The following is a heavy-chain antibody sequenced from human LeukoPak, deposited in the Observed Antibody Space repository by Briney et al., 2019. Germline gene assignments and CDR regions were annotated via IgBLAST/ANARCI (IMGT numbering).Heavy chain of an antibody. CDR1: GYTFTSYG. Sequence: ASVKVSCKASGYTFTSYGISWVRQAPGQGLEWMGWISAYNGNTNYAQKLQGRVTMTTDTSTSTAYMELRSLRSDDTAVYYCARGRATRYYYYGMDVWGQGTTVTVSS. V-gene: IGHV1-18*01. CDR2: ISAYNGNT. CDR3: ARGRATRYYYYGMDV. D-gene: IGHD5-12*01. J-gene: IGHJ6*02.